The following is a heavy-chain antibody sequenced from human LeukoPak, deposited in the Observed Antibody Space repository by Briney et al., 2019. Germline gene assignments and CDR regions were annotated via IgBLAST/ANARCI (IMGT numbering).Heavy chain of an antibody. J-gene: IGHJ4*02. CDR1: GNSFSSEV. D-gene: IGHD3-22*01. Sequence: ASVKVSCKASGNSFSSEVINWVRQAPGQGLEWMGWISAYNGNTNYAQKLQGRVTMTTDTSTSTAYMELRSLRSDDTAVYYCARAAIGYYDSSGYLDYWGQGTLVTVSS. V-gene: IGHV1-18*01. CDR3: ARAAIGYYDSSGYLDY. CDR2: ISAYNGNT.